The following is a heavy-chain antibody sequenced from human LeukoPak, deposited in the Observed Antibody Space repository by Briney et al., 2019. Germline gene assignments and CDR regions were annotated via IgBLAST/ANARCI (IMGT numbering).Heavy chain of an antibody. CDR1: GGSFSGYY. CDR3: ARGALPYYDFWSGQDNGFDY. Sequence: PSETLSLTCAVYGGSFSGYYWSWIRQPPGKGLEWIGEINHSGSTNYNPSLKSRVTISVDTSKNQFSLKLSSVTAADTAVYYCARGALPYYDFWSGQDNGFDYWGQGTLVTVSS. V-gene: IGHV4-34*01. D-gene: IGHD3-3*01. J-gene: IGHJ4*02. CDR2: INHSGST.